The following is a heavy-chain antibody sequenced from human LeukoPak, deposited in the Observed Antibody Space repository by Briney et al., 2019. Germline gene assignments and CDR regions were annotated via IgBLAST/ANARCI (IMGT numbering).Heavy chain of an antibody. CDR3: ARVGTLDY. CDR2: ISGSGGST. V-gene: IGHV3-23*01. J-gene: IGHJ4*02. Sequence: GGSLRLSCAASGFTFSSYGMSWVRQAPGKGLEWVSAISGSGGSTYYADSVKGRFTISRDNAKNSLYLQMNSLRAEDTAVYYCARVGTLDYWGQGTLVTVSS. CDR1: GFTFSSYG. D-gene: IGHD1-26*01.